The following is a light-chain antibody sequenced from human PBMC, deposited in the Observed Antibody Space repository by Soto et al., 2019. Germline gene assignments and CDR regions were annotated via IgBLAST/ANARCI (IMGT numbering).Light chain of an antibody. Sequence: EIVLTQSPDTLSLSPGDGATLSCRASQTVSNSFLAWYQQKPGQAPRLLIYSSSSRATGVPDRFSGRGSGTEFTLTISRLEPEDFALYYCQQYGASPRTFGQGTKLEIK. CDR2: SSS. V-gene: IGKV3-20*01. J-gene: IGKJ2*02. CDR3: QQYGASPRT. CDR1: QTVSNSF.